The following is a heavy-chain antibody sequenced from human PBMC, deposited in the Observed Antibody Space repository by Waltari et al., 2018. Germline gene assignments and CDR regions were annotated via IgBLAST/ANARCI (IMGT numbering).Heavy chain of an antibody. J-gene: IGHJ3*02. D-gene: IGHD6-13*01. CDR3: ARGGLYGQQLLESAFEI. Sequence: QVQLVQSGAELKKPGSSVKVSCKVSGGSFSTHAITWVRQAPGQGLAWMGGIIPMFGTANYAQKIQDRVTIKTDESMTTAYRSLSSLTSDDTAVYYCARGGLYGQQLLESAFEIWGQGTKVTVSS. CDR2: IIPMFGTA. CDR1: GGSFSTHA. V-gene: IGHV1-69*05.